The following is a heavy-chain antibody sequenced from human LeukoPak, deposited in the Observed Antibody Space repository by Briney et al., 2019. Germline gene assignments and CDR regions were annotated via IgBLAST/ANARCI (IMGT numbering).Heavy chain of an antibody. D-gene: IGHD3-22*01. J-gene: IGHJ4*02. V-gene: IGHV3-23*01. CDR3: TRVMWDSSGYPIDY. Sequence: PGGSLRLSCTVSGFTFSNYVMNWVRQAPGKGLEWVSAISGNGGRTYYADSVKGRFTTSRDNSKNTLNLQMHRLRVEDTAVYYCTRVMWDSSGYPIDYWGQGSLVTVSS. CDR2: ISGNGGRT. CDR1: GFTFSNYV.